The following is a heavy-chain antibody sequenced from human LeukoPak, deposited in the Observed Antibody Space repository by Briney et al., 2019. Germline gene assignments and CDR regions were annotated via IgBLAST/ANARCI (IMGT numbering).Heavy chain of an antibody. V-gene: IGHV3-30*18. CDR3: AKDRSTTWSFDY. J-gene: IGHJ4*02. Sequence: GRSLRLSCAASGFTFSFSGMYWVRQAPGKGLEWVAFISDDGSRKYYADSVKGRFTISRDNSKNILFLQMNSLRTEDTAVYYCAKDRSTTWSFDYWGQGTLVTVSS. D-gene: IGHD6-13*01. CDR1: GFTFSFSG. CDR2: ISDDGSRK.